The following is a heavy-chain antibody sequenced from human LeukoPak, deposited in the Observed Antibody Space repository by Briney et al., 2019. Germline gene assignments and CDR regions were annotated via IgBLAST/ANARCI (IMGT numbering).Heavy chain of an antibody. D-gene: IGHD1-26*01. V-gene: IGHV4-59*01. CDR2: IYYSEIT. Sequence: PSETLSLTCSVSGGSISSYYWSWIRQPPGKGLEWLGYIYYSEITNYNPSLESRVTISVDTSKNKFSLKLSSVTAADTAVYYCARVPVGATFYYGMDVWGQGTTVTVSS. CDR3: ARVPVGATFYYGMDV. CDR1: GGSISSYY. J-gene: IGHJ6*02.